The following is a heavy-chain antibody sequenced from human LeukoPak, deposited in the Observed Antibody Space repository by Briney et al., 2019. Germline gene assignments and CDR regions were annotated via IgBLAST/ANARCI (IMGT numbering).Heavy chain of an antibody. CDR3: ARENAYYYYMDV. V-gene: IGHV4-61*08. Sequence: SETLSLTCTVSGGSISSGDYYWSWIRQPPGKGLEWIGYIYYSGSTNYNPSLKSRVTISVDTSKNQFSLNLSSVTAADTAVYYCARENAYYYYMDVWGKGTTVTVSS. CDR1: GGSISSGDYY. CDR2: IYYSGST. J-gene: IGHJ6*03.